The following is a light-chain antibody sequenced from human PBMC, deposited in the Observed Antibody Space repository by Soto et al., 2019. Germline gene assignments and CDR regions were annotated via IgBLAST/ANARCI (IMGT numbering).Light chain of an antibody. CDR1: SSDVGGYNY. V-gene: IGLV2-14*01. Sequence: QSVLTQPASVSGSPGQSITISCTGTSSDVGGYNYVSWYQQHPGKAPKLMIYEVSNRTSGVSNRFSGSKSGNTASLTISGLQAEDEADYYCSSYTSSSTPIFGTGTKVTV. CDR2: EVS. J-gene: IGLJ1*01. CDR3: SSYTSSSTPI.